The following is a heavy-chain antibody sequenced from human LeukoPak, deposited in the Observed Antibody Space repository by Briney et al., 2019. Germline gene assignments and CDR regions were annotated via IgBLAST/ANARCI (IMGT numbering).Heavy chain of an antibody. CDR3: ARGRHGSGSCYIPSDGFDY. CDR1: GGSISSGGYY. V-gene: IGHV4-31*03. J-gene: IGHJ4*02. D-gene: IGHD3-10*01. Sequence: SQTLSLTCTVSGGSISSGGYYWSWIRQHPGKGLEWIGYIYYSGSTYYNPSLKSRVTISVDTSKNQFSLKLSSVTAADTAVYYCARGRHGSGSCYIPSDGFDYWGQGTLVTVSS. CDR2: IYYSGST.